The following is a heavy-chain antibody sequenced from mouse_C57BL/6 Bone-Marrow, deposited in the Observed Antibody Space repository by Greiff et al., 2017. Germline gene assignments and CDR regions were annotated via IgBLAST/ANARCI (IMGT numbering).Heavy chain of an antibody. CDR3: ARGGDDGYYPLFDY. CDR2: ISYSGST. D-gene: IGHD2-3*01. CDR1: GYSITSGYD. Sequence: EVQRVESGPGMVKPSQSLSLTCTVTGYSITSGYDWHWIRHFPGNKLEWMGYISYSGSTNYNPSLKSRISITHDTSKNHFFLKLNSVTTEDTATYYCARGGDDGYYPLFDYWGQGTTLTVSS. V-gene: IGHV3-1*01. J-gene: IGHJ2*01.